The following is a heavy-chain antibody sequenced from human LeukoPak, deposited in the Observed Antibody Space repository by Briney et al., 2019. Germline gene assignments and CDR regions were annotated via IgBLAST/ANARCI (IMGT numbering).Heavy chain of an antibody. Sequence: SVKVSCKASGGTFSSYAISWVRQAPGQGLEWMGRIIPILGIANYAQKFQGRVTITADKSTSTAYMELSSLRSEDTAVYYCARAVWASSSPDYWCQGTLVTVSS. J-gene: IGHJ4*02. CDR3: ARAVWASSSPDY. CDR2: IIPILGIA. V-gene: IGHV1-69*04. D-gene: IGHD2-2*01. CDR1: GGTFSSYA.